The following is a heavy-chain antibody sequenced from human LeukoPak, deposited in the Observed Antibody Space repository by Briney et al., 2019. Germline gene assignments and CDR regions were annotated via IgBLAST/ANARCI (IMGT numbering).Heavy chain of an antibody. D-gene: IGHD6-19*01. CDR2: ISYDGSNK. CDR3: ARDHRGYSSGWYGGGYFDS. V-gene: IGHV3-30-3*01. CDR1: GFTFSSYA. J-gene: IGHJ4*02. Sequence: GGSLRLSCAASGFTFSSYAMHWVRQAPGKGLEWVAVISYDGSNKYYADSVKGRFTISRDNSRNTLYLQMNSLRAEDTAVYYWARDHRGYSSGWYGGGYFDSWGQGPLVTVSS.